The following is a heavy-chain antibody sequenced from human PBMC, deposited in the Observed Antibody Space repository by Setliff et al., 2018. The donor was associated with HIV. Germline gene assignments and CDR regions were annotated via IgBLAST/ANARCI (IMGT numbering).Heavy chain of an antibody. CDR3: ARDPGYSSGRYGLYYYYYMDV. Sequence: GVLRLSCAASGFTFSSYSMNWVRQAPGKGLEWVSYISSSSSTIYYADSVKGRFTISRDNAKNSLYLQMNSLRAEDTAVYYCARDPGYSSGRYGLYYYYYMDVWGKGTTVTVSS. CDR1: GFTFSSYS. V-gene: IGHV3-48*01. J-gene: IGHJ6*03. D-gene: IGHD6-19*01. CDR2: ISSSSSTI.